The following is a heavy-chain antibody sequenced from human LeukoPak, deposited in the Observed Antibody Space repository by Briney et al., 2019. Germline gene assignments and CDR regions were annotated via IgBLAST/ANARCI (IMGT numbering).Heavy chain of an antibody. CDR1: GYTLTELS. Sequence: VKVSCKVSGYTLTELSMHWVRQAPGKGLEWMGGFDPEDGETIYAQKFQGRVTMTEDTSTDTAYMELSSLRSEDTAVYYCATDRYCSSTSCYIGGDAFDIWGQGTMVTVSS. CDR2: FDPEDGET. D-gene: IGHD2-2*02. V-gene: IGHV1-24*01. CDR3: ATDRYCSSTSCYIGGDAFDI. J-gene: IGHJ3*02.